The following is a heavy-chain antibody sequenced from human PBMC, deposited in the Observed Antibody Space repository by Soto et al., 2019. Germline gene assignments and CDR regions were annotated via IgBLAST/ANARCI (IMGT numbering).Heavy chain of an antibody. CDR2: ISSSGSTT. Sequence: QVQLVESGGGLVKPGGSLRLSCAASGFTFSDYYMSWIRQAPGKGLEWVSYISSSGSTTNYADSVKGRFTISRDNAKNSLYLQMNSLRAEDTAVYYCARAGVRRCPKSPQRYYFDYWGQGTLVTVSS. J-gene: IGHJ4*02. D-gene: IGHD3-10*01. V-gene: IGHV3-11*01. CDR3: ARAGVRRCPKSPQRYYFDY. CDR1: GFTFSDYY.